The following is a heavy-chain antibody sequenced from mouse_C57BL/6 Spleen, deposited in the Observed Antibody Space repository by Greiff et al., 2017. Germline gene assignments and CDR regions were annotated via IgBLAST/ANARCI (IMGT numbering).Heavy chain of an antibody. J-gene: IGHJ2*01. CDR2: IDPETGGT. Sequence: QVQLQQSGAEVGRAGGSGTGDGKASGYKFTDYEMHWVKQTPGHGLERIGAIDPETGGTAYNQKFKGKAILPAEKSSSTAYMELRSLTSEDSAVYYCLYGSSYYWGQGTTLTVSS. V-gene: IGHV1-15*01. CDR3: LYGSSYY. D-gene: IGHD1-1*01. CDR1: GYKFTDYE.